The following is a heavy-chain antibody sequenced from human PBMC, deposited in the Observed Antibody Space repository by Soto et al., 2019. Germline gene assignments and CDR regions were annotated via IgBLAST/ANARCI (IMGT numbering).Heavy chain of an antibody. CDR3: AGGRRWGTYYYYGMDV. CDR1: GGSFSGYY. V-gene: IGHV4-34*01. Sequence: KASETLSLTCAVYGGSFSGYYWSWIRQPPGKGLEWIGEINHSGSTNYNPSLKSRVTISVDTSKNQFSLKLSSVTAADTAVYYCAGGRRWGTYYYYGMDVWGQGTTVTVSS. CDR2: INHSGST. J-gene: IGHJ6*02. D-gene: IGHD3-16*01.